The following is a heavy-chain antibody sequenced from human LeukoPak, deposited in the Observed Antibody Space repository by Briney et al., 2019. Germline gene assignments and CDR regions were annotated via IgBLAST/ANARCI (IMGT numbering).Heavy chain of an antibody. J-gene: IGHJ4*02. CDR1: GGTFSSYA. D-gene: IGHD2-15*01. Sequence: ASVKVSCKASGGTFSSYAISWVRQAPGQGLEWMGGIIPIFSTANYAQKFQGRVTITADESTSTAYMELSSLRSEDTAVYYCARVPPRDYCSGGSCYSFFDYWGQGTLVTVSS. V-gene: IGHV1-69*13. CDR2: IIPIFSTA. CDR3: ARVPPRDYCSGGSCYSFFDY.